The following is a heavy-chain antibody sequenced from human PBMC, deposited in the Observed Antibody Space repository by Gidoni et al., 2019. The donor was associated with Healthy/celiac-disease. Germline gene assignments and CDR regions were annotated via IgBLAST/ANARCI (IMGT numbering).Heavy chain of an antibody. D-gene: IGHD2-15*01. J-gene: IGHJ4*02. CDR2: ISYDGSNK. CDR1: GFTFSSYA. V-gene: IGHV3-30-3*01. Sequence: QVQLVESGGGVVQPGRSLRLSWAASGFTFSSYAMQWVRQAPGKGLGWVAVISYDGSNKYYADSVKGRFTISRDNSKNTLYLQMNSLGAEDTAVYYCARSDIVVVDVLDYWGQGTLVTVSS. CDR3: ARSDIVVVDVLDY.